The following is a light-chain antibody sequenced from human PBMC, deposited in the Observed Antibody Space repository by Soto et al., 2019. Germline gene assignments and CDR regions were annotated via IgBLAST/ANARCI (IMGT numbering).Light chain of an antibody. CDR1: QGINNH. Sequence: DIQLTQSPSFLSASVGDRVTITCPASQGINNHLAWYQQKPGKAPKLLIYSVSTLQSGVPSRFRGSGSGTEFTLTTSSLQPEDFASYYCPQLNSLPITFGHGTRLAIK. CDR2: SVS. CDR3: PQLNSLPIT. J-gene: IGKJ5*01. V-gene: IGKV1-9*01.